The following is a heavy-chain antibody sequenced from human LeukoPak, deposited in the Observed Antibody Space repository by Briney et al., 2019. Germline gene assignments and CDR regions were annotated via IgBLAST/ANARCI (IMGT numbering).Heavy chain of an antibody. V-gene: IGHV1-2*06. CDR3: ARTYYYGSGSTDYYYYCYMDV. J-gene: IGHJ6*03. CDR1: RYTFTGYY. D-gene: IGHD3-10*01. CDR2: INPNSGGT. Sequence: ASLKVSCKASRYTFTGYYMHWVRQAPGQGLEWMGRINPNSGGTNYAQKFQGRDTITRDTSISTAYMELSRLRSDDTAVYYCARTYYYGSGSTDYYYYCYMDVWGKGTTVTVSS.